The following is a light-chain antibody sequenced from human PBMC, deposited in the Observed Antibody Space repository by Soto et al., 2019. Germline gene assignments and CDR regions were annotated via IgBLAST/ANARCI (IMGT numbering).Light chain of an antibody. CDR1: QGISSY. CDR3: QQTMTFPLT. Sequence: DIQMTQSPSSVSASVGDRVTITCRASQGISSYLAWYQQKPGRAPKLLISAASSLQSGDPSRFSGSGSGTDFTLTISSLQPEDFATYYCQQTMTFPLTFGGGTKVEI. J-gene: IGKJ4*01. V-gene: IGKV1-12*01. CDR2: AAS.